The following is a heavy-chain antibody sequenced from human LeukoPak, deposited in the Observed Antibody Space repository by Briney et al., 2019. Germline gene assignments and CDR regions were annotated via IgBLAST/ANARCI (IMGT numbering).Heavy chain of an antibody. J-gene: IGHJ6*02. CDR3: ASVPYYYYGMDV. D-gene: IGHD2-2*01. CDR2: ISYDGSNK. Sequence: GGSLRLSCAASGFTFSSYWMSWVRQAPGKGLEWVAVISYDGSNKYYADSVRGRFTISRDNSKNTLYLQMNSLRADDTAVYYCASVPYYYYGMDVWGQGTTVTVSS. CDR1: GFTFSSYW. V-gene: IGHV3-30*03.